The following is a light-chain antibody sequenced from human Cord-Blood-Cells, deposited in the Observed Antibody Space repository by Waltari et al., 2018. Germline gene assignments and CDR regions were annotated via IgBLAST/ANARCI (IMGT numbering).Light chain of an antibody. V-gene: IGLV2-11*01. CDR1: SSDVAGYNN. CDR2: DVS. J-gene: IGLJ2*01. CDR3: CSYAGSYTFVV. Sequence: QSALTQPRSVSGSPGQSVTISCTGTSSDVAGYNNVSWYQQHPGKAPKLMIYDVSKRPSGVPDRFSGSKSGNTASLTISGLQAEDEADYYCCSYAGSYTFVVFGGGTKLTVL.